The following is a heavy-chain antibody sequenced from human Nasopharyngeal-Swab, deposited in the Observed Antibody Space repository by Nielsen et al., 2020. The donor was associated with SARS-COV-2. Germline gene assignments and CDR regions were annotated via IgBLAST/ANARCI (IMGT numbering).Heavy chain of an antibody. J-gene: IGHJ5*02. V-gene: IGHV4-59*01. CDR1: GASISHYS. CDR3: AKEGATGWFDP. Sequence: SETLSLTCTVSGASISHYSWSWIRQPPRKGLEWIGYIYYNGSTNYNPSLKSRVTVSFDTSKNQFSLMLRSVTAADTAVYYCAKEGATGWFDPCGQGTLVTVSS. CDR2: IYYNGST.